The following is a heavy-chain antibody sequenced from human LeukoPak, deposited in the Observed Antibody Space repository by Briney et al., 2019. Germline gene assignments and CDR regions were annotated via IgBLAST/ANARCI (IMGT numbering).Heavy chain of an antibody. V-gene: IGHV3-48*02. J-gene: IGHJ3*02. CDR1: GFTFSDYS. Sequence: GGSLRLSCAASGFTFSDYSLNWVRQAPGKGLEWISYIGGRTSIIIYATSVKGRFTISRDNAKNSLYLQMNSLRDEDTAVYYCVRDYLYAFDIWGQGTMVAVSS. CDR3: VRDYLYAFDI. D-gene: IGHD2/OR15-2a*01. CDR2: IGGRTSII.